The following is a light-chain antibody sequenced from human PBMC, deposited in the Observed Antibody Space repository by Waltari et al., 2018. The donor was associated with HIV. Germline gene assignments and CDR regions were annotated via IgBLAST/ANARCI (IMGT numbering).Light chain of an antibody. V-gene: IGKV3-20*01. CDR1: QTISDNN. CDR2: GAS. CDR3: QQYGSSRWT. Sequence: EIVLTQSPGTLSLSPGDRATLPCRASQTISDNNLVWYQQKPGQSPRLLMFGASNRPTGIPDRFSGGGSGTDFTLTINRLEPEDFAMYYCQQYGSSRWTFGPGTQVEIK. J-gene: IGKJ1*01.